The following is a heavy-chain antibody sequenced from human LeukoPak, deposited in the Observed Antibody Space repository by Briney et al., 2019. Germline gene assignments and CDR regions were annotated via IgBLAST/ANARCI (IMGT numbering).Heavy chain of an antibody. D-gene: IGHD6-19*01. CDR3: ARASSSGWYNRVGGWYFDL. V-gene: IGHV4-39*01. J-gene: IGHJ2*01. CDR2: IYYSGST. Sequence: SETLSLTCTVSGGSISSSSYYWGWIHQPPGKGLEWIGSIYYSGSTYYNPSLKSRVTISVDTSKNQFSLKLSSVTAADTAVYYCARASSSGWYNRVGGWYFDLWGRGTLVTVSS. CDR1: GGSISSSSYY.